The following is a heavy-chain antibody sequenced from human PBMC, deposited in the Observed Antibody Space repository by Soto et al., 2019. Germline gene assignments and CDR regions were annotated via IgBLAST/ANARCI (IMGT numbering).Heavy chain of an antibody. CDR3: ARDLSDYYDSSGYYFPPLY. CDR2: IIPIFCTP. V-gene: IGHV1-69*13. J-gene: IGHJ4*02. Sequence: NRPLASVKVSCKACGGTFSSYAISGVRQPPGQGVEWMGGIIPIFCTPNYAQKFEGRVTITEDESTSTAYMELGSLRSEDTTVYYCARDLSDYYDSSGYYFPPLYWGQGTLVTVSS. CDR1: GGTFSSYA. D-gene: IGHD3-22*01.